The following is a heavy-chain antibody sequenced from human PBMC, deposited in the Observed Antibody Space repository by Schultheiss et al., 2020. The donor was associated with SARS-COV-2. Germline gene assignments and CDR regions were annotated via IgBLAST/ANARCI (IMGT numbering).Heavy chain of an antibody. CDR3: ARAITSEGYYYYYGMDV. CDR2: IYYSGST. CDR1: GGSISSYY. V-gene: IGHV4-59*12. Sequence: SETLSLTCTVSGGSISSYYWSWIRQPPGKGLEWIGYIYYSGSTYYNPSLKSRVTISVDTSKNQFSLKLSSVTAADTAVYYCARAITSEGYYYYYGMDVWGQGTTVTVSS. J-gene: IGHJ6*02. D-gene: IGHD3-16*01.